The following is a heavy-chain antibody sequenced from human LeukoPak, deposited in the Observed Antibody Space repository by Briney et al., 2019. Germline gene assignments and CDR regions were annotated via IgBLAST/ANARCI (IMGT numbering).Heavy chain of an antibody. D-gene: IGHD3-10*01. CDR1: GFTFSGYW. V-gene: IGHV3-7*01. J-gene: IGHJ4*02. CDR3: ATDGGPFDN. CDR2: IKQDASEI. Sequence: GGSLRLSCAASGFTFSGYWMSWVRQAPGKGLEWVANIKQDASEIYYVGSVKGRLTISRDNAKNSVFLQMNSLRAEDTAVYYCATDGGPFDNWGQGILVTVSS.